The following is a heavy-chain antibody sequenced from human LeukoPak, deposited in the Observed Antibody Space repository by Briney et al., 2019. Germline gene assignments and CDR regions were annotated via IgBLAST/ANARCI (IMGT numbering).Heavy chain of an antibody. Sequence: ASVKVSCKASDNTFPMYGITWVRQAPGQGLEWMGWFSTYNGNTQYAQSLQGRVTLTTDTSTTTAYMELRSLRSNDTAVYYCARGVLRIQLWYPTTPGFDPWGQGTLVTVSS. CDR2: FSTYNGNT. V-gene: IGHV1-18*01. CDR3: ARGVLRIQLWYPTTPGFDP. CDR1: DNTFPMYG. D-gene: IGHD5-18*01. J-gene: IGHJ5*02.